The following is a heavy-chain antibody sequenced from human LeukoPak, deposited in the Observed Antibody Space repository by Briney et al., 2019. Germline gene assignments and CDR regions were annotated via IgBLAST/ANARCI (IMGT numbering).Heavy chain of an antibody. CDR3: AKYSGSDCCDILTEIDY. V-gene: IGHV3-23*01. CDR1: GFTFSSYA. CDR2: ISGSGGST. D-gene: IGHD3-9*01. J-gene: IGHJ4*02. Sequence: GGSLRLSCAASGFTFSSYAMSWVRQAPGKGLEWVSAISGSGGSTYYADSVKGRFTISRDNSKNTLYLQMNSLRAEDTAVYYCAKYSGSDCCDILTEIDYWGQGTLVTVSS.